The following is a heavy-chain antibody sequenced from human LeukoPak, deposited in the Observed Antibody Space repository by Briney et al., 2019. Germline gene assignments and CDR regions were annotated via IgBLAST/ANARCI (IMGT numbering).Heavy chain of an antibody. CDR2: ISYDGSNK. CDR1: GFTFSSYA. V-gene: IGHV3-30-3*01. CDR3: ARDRGYSYGPLAD. J-gene: IGHJ4*02. D-gene: IGHD5-18*01. Sequence: GGSLRLSCAASGFTFSSYAMSWVRQAPGKGLEWVAVISYDGSNKYYADSVKGRFTISRDNSKNTLYLQMNSLRAEDTAVYYCARDRGYSYGPLADWGQGTLVTVSS.